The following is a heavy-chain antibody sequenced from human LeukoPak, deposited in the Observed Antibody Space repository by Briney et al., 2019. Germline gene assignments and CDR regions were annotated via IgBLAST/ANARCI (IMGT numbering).Heavy chain of an antibody. V-gene: IGHV3-23*01. CDR3: AKVLQMVREVTPFDY. Sequence: GGTLRLSCAASGFTFSSYGMSWVRQAPGKGLEWVSSFSGSGGRTYFADSVKGRFTISRDNSKNTLYLQMNSLRAEDTAIYYCAKVLQMVREVTPFDYWGQGTLVTVSS. J-gene: IGHJ4*02. D-gene: IGHD3-10*01. CDR2: FSGSGGRT. CDR1: GFTFSSYG.